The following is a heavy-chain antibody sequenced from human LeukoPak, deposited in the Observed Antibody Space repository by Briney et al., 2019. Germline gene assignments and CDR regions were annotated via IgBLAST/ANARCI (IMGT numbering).Heavy chain of an antibody. D-gene: IGHD6-19*01. Sequence: ASVSVSCTASGYTFTDNYMHWVRQAPGQGLEWMGWIDPKSGGTNSAQRFQGRVTMTRDTSITTGYMELSSLTPDDTAIYYCARWRGYSSGWSGPFDDWGQGALVTVSS. V-gene: IGHV1-2*02. CDR3: ARWRGYSSGWSGPFDD. CDR1: GYTFTDNY. CDR2: IDPKSGGT. J-gene: IGHJ4*02.